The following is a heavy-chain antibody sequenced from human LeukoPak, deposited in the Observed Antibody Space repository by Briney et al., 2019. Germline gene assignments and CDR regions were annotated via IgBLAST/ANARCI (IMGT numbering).Heavy chain of an antibody. CDR3: ARDLRDSSGYYYGMDV. J-gene: IGHJ6*02. CDR2: IIPILDIA. CDR1: GGTFSSYA. D-gene: IGHD3-22*01. V-gene: IGHV1-69*10. Sequence: SVKVSCKASGGTFSSYAISWVRQAPGQGLEWMGGIIPILDIANYAQKFQGRVTITADKSTSTAYMELSSLRSEDTAVYYCARDLRDSSGYYYGMDVWGQGTTVTVSS.